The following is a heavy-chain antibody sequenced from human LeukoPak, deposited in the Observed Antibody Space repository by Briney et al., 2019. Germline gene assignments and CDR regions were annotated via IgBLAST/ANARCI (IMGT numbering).Heavy chain of an antibody. CDR2: INHSGST. Sequence: SETLSLTCAVYGGSFSGYYWSWIRQPPGKGLEWIGEINHSGSTNYSPSLKSRVTISVDTSKNQFSLKLSSVTAADTAVYYCARYLRYSSSWYISNWGQGTLVTVSS. J-gene: IGHJ4*02. CDR3: ARYLRYSSSWYISN. CDR1: GGSFSGYY. D-gene: IGHD6-13*01. V-gene: IGHV4-34*01.